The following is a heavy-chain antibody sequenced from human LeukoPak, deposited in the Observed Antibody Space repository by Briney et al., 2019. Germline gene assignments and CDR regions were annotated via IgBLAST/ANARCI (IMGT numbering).Heavy chain of an antibody. D-gene: IGHD3-10*01. CDR2: IYYSGST. V-gene: IGHV4-39*01. CDR1: GGSISSSSYY. CDR3: ARHRYYGSGSYNNWFDP. Sequence: KPSETLSLTCTVSGGSISSSSYYWGWIRQPPGKGLEWIGSIYYSGSTYYNPSLKSRVTISVDTSKNQFSLKLSSVTAADTAVYYCARHRYYGSGSYNNWFDPWGQGTLVTVSS. J-gene: IGHJ5*02.